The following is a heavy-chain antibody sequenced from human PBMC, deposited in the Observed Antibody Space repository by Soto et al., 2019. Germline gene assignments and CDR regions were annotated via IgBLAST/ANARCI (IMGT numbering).Heavy chain of an antibody. CDR1: GFIFENFG. Sequence: PGGSLRLSCAASGFIFENFGMSWVRQAPGKGLEWISSISGSGFKKYCADSVKGRFTISRDNSKSTVYLELNNLSAEDTAVYHCAKNQGVELVPLATVDWFDPWGQGSVVTVSS. CDR2: ISGSGFKK. CDR3: AKNQGVELVPLATVDWFDP. D-gene: IGHD1-26*01. V-gene: IGHV3-23*01. J-gene: IGHJ5*02.